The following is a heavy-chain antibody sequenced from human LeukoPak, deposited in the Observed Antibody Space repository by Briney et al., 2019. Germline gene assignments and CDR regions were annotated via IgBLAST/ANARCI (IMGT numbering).Heavy chain of an antibody. CDR1: GGSFSGYY. V-gene: IGHV4-34*01. CDR3: ARIDYYDSTRFDY. CDR2: INHSGST. D-gene: IGHD3-22*01. Sequence: SETLSLTCAVYGGSFSGYYWSWIRQPPGKGLEWIGEINHSGSTNYNPSLKSRVTISVDTSKNQFSLKLSSVTAADTAVYYCARIDYYDSTRFDYWGQGTLVTVSS. J-gene: IGHJ4*02.